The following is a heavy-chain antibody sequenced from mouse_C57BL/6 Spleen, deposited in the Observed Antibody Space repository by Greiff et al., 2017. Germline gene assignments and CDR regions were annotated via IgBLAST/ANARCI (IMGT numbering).Heavy chain of an antibody. J-gene: IGHJ4*01. V-gene: IGHV1-4*01. D-gene: IGHD2-1*01. CDR1: GYTFTSYT. CDR3: AREAYGNVYYYAMDY. CDR2: INPSSGYT. Sequence: QVQLQQSGAELARPGASVKMSCKASGYTFTSYTMHWVNQRPGQGLEWIGYINPSSGYTTYNQKFKDKATLTADKSSSTAYIQLSSLTSEDSAVEYCAREAYGNVYYYAMDYWGQGTSVTVSS.